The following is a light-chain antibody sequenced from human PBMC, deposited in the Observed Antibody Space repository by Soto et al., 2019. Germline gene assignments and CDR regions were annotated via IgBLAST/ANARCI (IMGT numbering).Light chain of an antibody. CDR1: SSNIGAPYD. J-gene: IGLJ1*01. CDR2: GGN. CDR3: QSYDIRLNNYV. Sequence: QSVLTQPPSMSGDPGQGVAIYCPWSSSNIGAPYDVHWYQHLPGTAPKLLLYGGNNRPSGVPDRFSGSRSGTSASLAITGLQAEDEADYYCQSYDIRLNNYVFGSRTTVTVL. V-gene: IGLV1-40*01.